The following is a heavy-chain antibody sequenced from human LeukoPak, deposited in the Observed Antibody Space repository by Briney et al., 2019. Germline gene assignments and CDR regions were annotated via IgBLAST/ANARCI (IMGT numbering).Heavy chain of an antibody. Sequence: GGSLRLSCAASGFTFSSYGMHWVRQAPGKGLEWVAVISYDGSNKYYADSVKGRFTISRDNPKNTLYLQMNSLRAEDTAVYYCAKEQNIVVVVAATRGFDYWGQGTLVTVSS. CDR3: AKEQNIVVVVAATRGFDY. D-gene: IGHD2-15*01. V-gene: IGHV3-30*18. CDR1: GFTFSSYG. CDR2: ISYDGSNK. J-gene: IGHJ4*02.